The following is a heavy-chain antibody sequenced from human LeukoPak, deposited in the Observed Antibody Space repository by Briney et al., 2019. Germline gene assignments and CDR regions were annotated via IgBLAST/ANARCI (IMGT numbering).Heavy chain of an antibody. J-gene: IGHJ4*02. V-gene: IGHV4-59*08. Sequence: PSETLSLTCTVSGGSIRSYYWSWIRQPPGKGLEWIGYIYYSGSTNYNPSLKSRVTISIDTSKNQFSLNLSSVTAADTAVYFCARHAAARRSYDYWGQGTLVTVSS. CDR1: GGSIRSYY. D-gene: IGHD6-6*01. CDR2: IYYSGST. CDR3: ARHAAARRSYDY.